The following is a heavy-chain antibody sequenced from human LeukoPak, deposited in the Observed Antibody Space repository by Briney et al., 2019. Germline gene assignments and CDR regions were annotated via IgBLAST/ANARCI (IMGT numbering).Heavy chain of an antibody. V-gene: IGHV3-49*04. CDR3: TIAERMFDY. Sequence: GGSLRLSCTASGFTFGDYAMSWVRQAPGKGLEWVGFIRSKAYGGTTEYAASEKGRFTISRDDSKSIAYLQMNSLKTEDTAVYYCTIAERMFDYWGQGTLVTVSS. J-gene: IGHJ4*02. CDR1: GFTFGDYA. D-gene: IGHD1-1*01. CDR2: IRSKAYGGTT.